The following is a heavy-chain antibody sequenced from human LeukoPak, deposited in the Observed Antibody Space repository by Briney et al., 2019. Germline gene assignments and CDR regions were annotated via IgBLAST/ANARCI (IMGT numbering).Heavy chain of an antibody. CDR2: IIGSGGRT. CDR3: AKAVLTRGLFDC. V-gene: IGHV3-23*01. D-gene: IGHD4-23*01. CDR1: GFTFSGYG. Sequence: GGSLRLSCAASGFTFSGYGMNWVRQAPGKGLGWVSGIIGSGGRTYYADSVKGRFTVSRDNSKNTLFLQMNSLRAEDTAVYYCAKAVLTRGLFDCWGQGNLVTVSS. J-gene: IGHJ4*02.